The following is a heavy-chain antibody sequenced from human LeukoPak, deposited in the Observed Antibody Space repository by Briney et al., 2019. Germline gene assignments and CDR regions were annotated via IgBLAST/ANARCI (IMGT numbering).Heavy chain of an antibody. D-gene: IGHD2-15*01. V-gene: IGHV4-31*03. CDR1: GGSISSGGYY. Sequence: PSQTLSLTCTVSGGSISSGGYYWSWIRQHPGKGLEWIGYIYYSGSTYYNPSLKSRVTISVDTSKNQFSLKLSSVTAADTAVYYCARHAGGSWFNWFDPWGQGTLVTVSS. CDR3: ARHAGGSWFNWFDP. CDR2: IYYSGST. J-gene: IGHJ5*02.